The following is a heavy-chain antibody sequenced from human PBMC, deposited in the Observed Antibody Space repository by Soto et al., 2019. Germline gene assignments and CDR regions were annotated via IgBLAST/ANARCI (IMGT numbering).Heavy chain of an antibody. J-gene: IGHJ6*02. CDR2: SYYSGIT. CDR3: ARASPVLTDG. V-gene: IGHV4-30-4*01. CDR1: GGSISSGDYY. Sequence: QVQLQESGPGLVKPSQTLSLTCTVSGGSISSGDYYWSWIRQPPGKGLELIGYSYYSGITFYNPSRKSRVTISVATSKNQFALELSSVTAADTAVYYCARASPVLTDGWCQGTTVTVSS. D-gene: IGHD3-10*01.